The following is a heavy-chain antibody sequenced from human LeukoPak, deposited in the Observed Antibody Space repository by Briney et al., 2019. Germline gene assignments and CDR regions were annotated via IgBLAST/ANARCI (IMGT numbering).Heavy chain of an antibody. CDR3: ASLAVAARAEYFQH. CDR1: GGSISSYY. V-gene: IGHV4-59*01. D-gene: IGHD6-19*01. CDR2: IYYSGST. Sequence: KPSETLSLTCTVSGGSISSYYWSWIRQPPGKGLEWIGYIYYSGSTNYNPSLKSRVTISVDTSKNQFSLKLSSVTAADTAVYYCASLAVAARAEYFQHWGQGTLVTVSS. J-gene: IGHJ1*01.